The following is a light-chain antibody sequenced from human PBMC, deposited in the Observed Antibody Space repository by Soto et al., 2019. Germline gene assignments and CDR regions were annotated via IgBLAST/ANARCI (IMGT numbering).Light chain of an antibody. CDR3: ISYAGTHKV. CDR2: DVS. Sequence: QSALTQPPSASGSPGQSVAISCTGTSSDVGGYNYVSWYQQHPGKAPKLMIYDVSKRPSGVPDRFSGSKSGNTASLTVTGLQAEDEADYYCISYAGTHKVFGTGTKVTVL. CDR1: SSDVGGYNY. V-gene: IGLV2-8*01. J-gene: IGLJ1*01.